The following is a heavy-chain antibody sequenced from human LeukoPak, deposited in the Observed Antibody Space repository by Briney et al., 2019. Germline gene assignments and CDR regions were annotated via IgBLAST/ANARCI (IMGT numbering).Heavy chain of an antibody. CDR1: GFTFRSYG. D-gene: IGHD6-13*01. CDR2: ISHDGGKK. V-gene: IGHV3-30*03. Sequence: GTSLRLSCAASGFTFRSYGVHWVRQAPGKGLEWVALISHDGGKKYYADSVKGRFTISRDNAKNTLYLQMNSLRGEDTAVYFCARAEYSRSWYPGVWGQGALVTVSS. J-gene: IGHJ4*02. CDR3: ARAEYSRSWYPGV.